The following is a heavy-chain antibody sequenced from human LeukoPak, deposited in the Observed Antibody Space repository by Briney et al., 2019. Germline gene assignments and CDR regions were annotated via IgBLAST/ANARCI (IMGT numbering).Heavy chain of an antibody. CDR2: IYYSGST. CDR3: ARARGSYYGA. V-gene: IGHV4-61*05. J-gene: IGHJ5*02. Sequence: SETLSLTCTVSGGSISSSSYYWGWIRQPPGKGLEWTGYIYYSGSTNYNPSLKSRVTISLDTSKNQFSLKLNSVTAADTAVYYCARARGSYYGAWGQGTLVTVSS. CDR1: GGSISSSSYY. D-gene: IGHD1-26*01.